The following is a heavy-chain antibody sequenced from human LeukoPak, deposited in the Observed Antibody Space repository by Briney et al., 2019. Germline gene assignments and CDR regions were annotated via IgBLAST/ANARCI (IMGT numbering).Heavy chain of an antibody. CDR1: EFTFSNYA. CDR3: AKGSGINHYHWIDP. V-gene: IGHV3-23*01. CDR2: ISGGGGST. Sequence: GGSLRLSCAASEFTFSNYAMNWVRQAPGKGLEWVSGISGGGGSTYYADSVKGRFNISRDNSKNTLYLQMDNLRAEDTALYYCAKGSGINHYHWIDPWGQGTLVTVPS. J-gene: IGHJ5*02. D-gene: IGHD1-14*01.